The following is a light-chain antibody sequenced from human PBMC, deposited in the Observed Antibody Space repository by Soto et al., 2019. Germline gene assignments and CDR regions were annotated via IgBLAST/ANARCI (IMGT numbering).Light chain of an antibody. CDR1: SSDVGGYNY. Sequence: QSVLTQPPSASGSPGQSVTITCTGTSSDVGGYNYVSWYQQHPSKAPKLMISEVNKRPSGVPDRFSGSKSDNTASLTVSGLQAEDEADYYCSSYSANFWVFGGGTKLTVL. V-gene: IGLV2-8*01. CDR3: SSYSANFWV. CDR2: EVN. J-gene: IGLJ3*02.